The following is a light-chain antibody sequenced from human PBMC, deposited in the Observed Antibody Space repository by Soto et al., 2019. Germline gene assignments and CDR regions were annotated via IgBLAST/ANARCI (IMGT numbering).Light chain of an antibody. CDR2: GAS. CDR3: QRYGSSPPHT. V-gene: IGKV3-20*01. CDR1: QSVHNNY. Sequence: EIVLTQSPGTLSLSPGEGATLSCRASQSVHNNYLAWYQQKPGQAPRPLIFGASSRATGVPDRFSGSGSGTDFTLTISRLESEDFAVYYCQRYGSSPPHTFGQGTRLEMK. J-gene: IGKJ2*01.